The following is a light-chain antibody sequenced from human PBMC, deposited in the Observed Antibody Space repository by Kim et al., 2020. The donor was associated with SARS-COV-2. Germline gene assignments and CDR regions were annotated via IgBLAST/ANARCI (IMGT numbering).Light chain of an antibody. Sequence: QSALTQPASVSGSPGQSITISCTGTSRDVGRYNYVSWYQQHPGKAPKLLIYDVSTRPSGVSNRFSGSKSGNTAFLTVSGLQAADEADYYCSSYSTSNSWVFGGGTQLTVL. CDR3: SSYSTSNSWV. V-gene: IGLV2-14*03. CDR1: SRDVGRYNY. CDR2: DVS. J-gene: IGLJ3*02.